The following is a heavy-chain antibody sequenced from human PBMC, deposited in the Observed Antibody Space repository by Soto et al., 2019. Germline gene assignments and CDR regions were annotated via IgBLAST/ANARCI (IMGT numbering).Heavy chain of an antibody. Sequence: QVQLVESGGGVVQPGRSLRLSCAASGFTFSSYVMHWVRQAPGKGLEWVAVTSYDGSNKYYADSVKGRFTISRDDSKNTLYLQMNRLRAEDTAVYYCARNGGYSYGYPIGYWGQGTLVTVSS. CDR1: GFTFSSYV. CDR3: ARNGGYSYGYPIGY. V-gene: IGHV3-30-3*01. D-gene: IGHD5-18*01. J-gene: IGHJ4*02. CDR2: TSYDGSNK.